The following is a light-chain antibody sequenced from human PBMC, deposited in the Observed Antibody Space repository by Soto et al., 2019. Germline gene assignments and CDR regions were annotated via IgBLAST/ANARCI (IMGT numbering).Light chain of an antibody. CDR2: RAS. V-gene: IGKV3-20*01. CDR1: QSVSSSY. CDR3: QQYGSSPPYT. J-gene: IGKJ2*01. Sequence: EIVLTQSPGTLSLSPGERATLSCRASQSVSSSYLAWYQQKPGQAPRPLIYRASSMATGIPDRFSGSGSGTDFSLTISRLEPEEFAVYYCQQYGSSPPYTFGQGTKLEIK.